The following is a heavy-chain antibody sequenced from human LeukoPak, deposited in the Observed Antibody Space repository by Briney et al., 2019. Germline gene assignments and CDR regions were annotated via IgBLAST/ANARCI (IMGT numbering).Heavy chain of an antibody. J-gene: IGHJ5*02. V-gene: IGHV3-48*04. CDR2: INRGGGIA. Sequence: GGSLRLSCAASGFTFSSYSMNWVRQAPGKGLEWVSYINRGGGIAYYVDSVRGRFTISRDNTKNALYLQMNSLRAEDTAVYYCAALWFDPWGQGTLVTVPS. CDR1: GFTFSSYS. CDR3: AALWFDP.